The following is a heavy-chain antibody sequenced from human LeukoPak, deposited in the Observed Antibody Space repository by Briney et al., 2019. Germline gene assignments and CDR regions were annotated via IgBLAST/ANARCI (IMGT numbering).Heavy chain of an antibody. Sequence: GGSLRLSCAASGFTLSSYWMHWVRQAPGKGLEWVSAISGSGGSTYYADSVKGRFTISRDNSKNTLYLQMNSLRAEDTAVYYCARDSSAYYYDSSGYHYWGQGTLVTVSS. J-gene: IGHJ4*02. CDR1: GFTLSSYW. CDR3: ARDSSAYYYDSSGYHY. V-gene: IGHV3-23*01. D-gene: IGHD3-22*01. CDR2: ISGSGGST.